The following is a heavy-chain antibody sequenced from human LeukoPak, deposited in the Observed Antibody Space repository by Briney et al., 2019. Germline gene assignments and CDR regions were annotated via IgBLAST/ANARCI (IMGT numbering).Heavy chain of an antibody. J-gene: IGHJ4*02. CDR3: AKDREYSSSPGLDD. D-gene: IGHD6-6*01. V-gene: IGHV3-9*01. Sequence: SGGSLRLSCAASGFTFDDYAMHWVRPAPGKGLEWVSGISWNSGSIGYADSVKGRFTISRDNAKNSLYLQMNSLRAEDTALYYCAKDREYSSSPGLDDWGQGTLVTVSS. CDR1: GFTFDDYA. CDR2: ISWNSGSI.